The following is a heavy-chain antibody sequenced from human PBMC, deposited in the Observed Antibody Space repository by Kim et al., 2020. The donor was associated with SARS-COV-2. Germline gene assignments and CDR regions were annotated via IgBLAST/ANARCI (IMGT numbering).Heavy chain of an antibody. V-gene: IGHV3-7*03. CDR2: IKQDGSEK. D-gene: IGHD2-15*01. J-gene: IGHJ6*02. CDR3: ARVVVVAATHYYYYGMDV. Sequence: GGSLRLSCAASGFTFSSYWMSWVRQAPGKGLEWVANIKQDGSEKYYVDSVKGRFTISRDNAKNSLYLQMNSLRAEDTAVYYCARVVVVAATHYYYYGMDVWGQETTVTVSS. CDR1: GFTFSSYW.